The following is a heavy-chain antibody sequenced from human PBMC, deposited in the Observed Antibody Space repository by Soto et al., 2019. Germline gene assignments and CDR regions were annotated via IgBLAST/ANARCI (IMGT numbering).Heavy chain of an antibody. Sequence: QVQLVQSGAEVKKPGASVKVSCKASGYTCNSYDSNWVRQDTGQGLEWMGWMNPNSANTGYAQKFQGRVTMTRNTSISTAYMELNSLRSEDTAVYYCARGVVRGMDVWGQGTTVTVSS. CDR3: ARGVVRGMDV. CDR1: GYTCNSYD. CDR2: MNPNSANT. V-gene: IGHV1-8*01. D-gene: IGHD2-15*01. J-gene: IGHJ6*02.